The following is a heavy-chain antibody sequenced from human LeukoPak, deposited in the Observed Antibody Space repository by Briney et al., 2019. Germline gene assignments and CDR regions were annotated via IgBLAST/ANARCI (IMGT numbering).Heavy chain of an antibody. J-gene: IGHJ4*02. CDR3: ARVRGYYYGSGSKNLYYFDY. V-gene: IGHV4-34*01. CDR2: GST. Sequence: GSTNYNPSLKSRVTISVDTSKNQFSLKLSSVTAADTAVYYCARVRGYYYGSGSKNLYYFDYWGQGTLVTVSS. D-gene: IGHD3-10*01.